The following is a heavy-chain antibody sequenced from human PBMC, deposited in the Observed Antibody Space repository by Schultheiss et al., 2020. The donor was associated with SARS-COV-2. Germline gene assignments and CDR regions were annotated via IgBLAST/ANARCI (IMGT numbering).Heavy chain of an antibody. V-gene: IGHV3-48*04. Sequence: GGSLRLSCAASGFTFSSYSMNWVRQAPGKGLEWVSSISSSGSTIYYADSVKGRFTISRDNAKNTLYLQMNSLRAEDTAVYYCARDQYSGYDWLFYYYGMDVWGQGTTVTVSS. CDR1: GFTFSSYS. CDR3: ARDQYSGYDWLFYYYGMDV. J-gene: IGHJ6*02. CDR2: ISSSGSTI. D-gene: IGHD5-12*01.